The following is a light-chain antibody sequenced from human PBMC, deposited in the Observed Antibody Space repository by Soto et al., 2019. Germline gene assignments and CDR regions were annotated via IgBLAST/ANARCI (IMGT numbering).Light chain of an antibody. CDR3: ISYTSSSTQL. V-gene: IGLV2-14*01. CDR2: DVS. Sequence: QSALTQPASVSGSPGQSITISCAGTSSDVGGYNYVSWYQQHPGKAPKLMIYDVSDRPQGVSDRFSDSKSGNTASLTISGLKVEDEADYYCISYTSSSTQLFGGGTKLTVL. J-gene: IGLJ2*01. CDR1: SSDVGGYNY.